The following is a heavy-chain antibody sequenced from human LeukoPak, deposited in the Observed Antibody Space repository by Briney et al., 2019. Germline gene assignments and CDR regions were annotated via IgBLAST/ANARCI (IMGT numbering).Heavy chain of an antibody. V-gene: IGHV3-23*01. Sequence: GGSLRLSCAASGFTFSNYAMNWVRQAPGKGLEWVSSISRSGGSTFYADSVKGRFTISRDNSKNTLYLQMNSLRAEDTAVYYCAKAPRFGDHATEYYYYYMDAWGKGTTVTVSS. D-gene: IGHD3-3*01. CDR1: GFTFSNYA. CDR3: AKAPRFGDHATEYYYYYMDA. J-gene: IGHJ6*03. CDR2: ISRSGGST.